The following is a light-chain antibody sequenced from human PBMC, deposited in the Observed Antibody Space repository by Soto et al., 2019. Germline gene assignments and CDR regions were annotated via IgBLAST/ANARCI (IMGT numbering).Light chain of an antibody. V-gene: IGKV3-11*01. J-gene: IGKJ4*01. CDR3: QQRSNWPLT. CDR1: QSVSSY. CDR2: DAS. Sequence: ELVLTQSPATLSLSPGERATLSCRASQSVSSYLAWYQQKPGQAPRLLIYDASNRATGIPARFSGSGSGTDFTLTISSLEPEDFAVYYCQQRSNWPLTFVGGTKVELK.